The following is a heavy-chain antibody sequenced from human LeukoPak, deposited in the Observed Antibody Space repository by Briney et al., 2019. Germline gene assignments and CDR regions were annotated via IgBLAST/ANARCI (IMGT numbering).Heavy chain of an antibody. V-gene: IGHV3-30-3*01. CDR2: ISYDGSNK. CDR1: GSYW. J-gene: IGHJ6*02. D-gene: IGHD4-17*01. Sequence: GGSLRLSCAASGSYWMHWVRQAPGKGLEWVAVISYDGSNKYYADSVKGRFTISRDNFKNTLYLQMNSLRAEDTAVYYCARDRTVTTTLDMGYYYYGMDVWGQGTTVTVSS. CDR3: ARDRTVTTTLDMGYYYYGMDV.